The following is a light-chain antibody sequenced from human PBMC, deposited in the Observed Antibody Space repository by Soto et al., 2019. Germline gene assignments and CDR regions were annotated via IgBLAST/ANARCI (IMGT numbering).Light chain of an antibody. Sequence: QSVLTQPPSVSAAPGQKVTISCSGSSSNIGVKSVSWYQQLPRTAPKLLIYDNSERPSGIPDRFSASKSGTSATLGITGLQTGDEADYYCGTWDDIRSAVVFGGGTKLTVL. J-gene: IGLJ2*01. CDR2: DNS. CDR3: GTWDDIRSAVV. V-gene: IGLV1-51*01. CDR1: SSNIGVKS.